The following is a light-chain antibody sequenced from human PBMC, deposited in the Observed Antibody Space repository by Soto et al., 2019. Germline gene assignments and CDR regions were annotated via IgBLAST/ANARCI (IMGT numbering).Light chain of an antibody. CDR3: QKYDSAPT. V-gene: IGKV1-27*01. J-gene: IGKJ1*01. CDR2: SAS. Sequence: DSQMTRSPSSLSASVGDRVTITCRPSRGIGNALAWYQQKPGTVPKLLIHSASTLQSGVPSRFSGSGSGTDFTLTISSLQPEDVASYYCQKYDSAPTFGPGTKVDIK. CDR1: RGIGNA.